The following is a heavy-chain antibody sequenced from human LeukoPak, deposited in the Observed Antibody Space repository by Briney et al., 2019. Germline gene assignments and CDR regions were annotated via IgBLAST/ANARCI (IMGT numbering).Heavy chain of an antibody. CDR3: ARNRDYGQTGYFDY. CDR1: GFTVSSNY. J-gene: IGHJ4*02. Sequence: GGSLKLSCAASGFTVSSNYMSWVRQSPGKGLEWLSVIYSGGSTYYADSVKGRFNIYRDHSKNTLYLQLNSLRAEDTAVYYCARNRDYGQTGYFDYWGQGTLVTVSS. CDR2: IYSGGST. V-gene: IGHV3-66*01. D-gene: IGHD4/OR15-4a*01.